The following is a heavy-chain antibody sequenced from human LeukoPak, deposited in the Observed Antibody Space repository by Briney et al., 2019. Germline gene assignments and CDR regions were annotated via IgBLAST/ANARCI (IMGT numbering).Heavy chain of an antibody. Sequence: SETLSLTCTVSGASISSRSNYWGWIRQPPGKGLEWIGSTHYTGSTYYNPSLKSRVAMSLDSSKTQFSLKLSSVTAADTAIYYCARDSGTTGEVRFDPWGQGILVTVSA. CDR1: GASISSRSNY. V-gene: IGHV4-39*07. J-gene: IGHJ5*02. D-gene: IGHD4-17*01. CDR2: THYTGST. CDR3: ARDSGTTGEVRFDP.